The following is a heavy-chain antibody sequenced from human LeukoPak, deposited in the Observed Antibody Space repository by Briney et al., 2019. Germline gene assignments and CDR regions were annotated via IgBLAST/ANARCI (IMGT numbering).Heavy chain of an antibody. CDR2: VIPIFGTA. D-gene: IGHD3-22*01. V-gene: IGHV1-69*13. CDR1: GYTFTSYA. Sequence: ASVKVSCKASGYTFTSYAMHWVRQAPGQGLEWMGGVIPIFGTANYAQKFQGRVTITADESTSTAYMELSSLRSEDTAVYYCARGQHYDSSGYYGYWGQGTLVTVSS. CDR3: ARGQHYDSSGYYGY. J-gene: IGHJ4*02.